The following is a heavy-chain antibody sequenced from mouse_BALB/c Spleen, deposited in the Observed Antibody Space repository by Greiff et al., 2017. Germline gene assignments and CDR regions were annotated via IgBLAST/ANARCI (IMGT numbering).Heavy chain of an antibody. CDR2: ISNLAYSI. Sequence: EVQRVESGGGLVQPGGSRKLSCAASGFTFSDYGMAWVRQAPGKGPEWVAFISNLAYSIYYADTVTGRFTISRENAKNTLYLEMSSLRSEDTAMYYCARDRYDGYYAMDYWGQGTSVTVSS. CDR3: ARDRYDGYYAMDY. D-gene: IGHD2-14*01. V-gene: IGHV5-15*02. J-gene: IGHJ4*01. CDR1: GFTFSDYG.